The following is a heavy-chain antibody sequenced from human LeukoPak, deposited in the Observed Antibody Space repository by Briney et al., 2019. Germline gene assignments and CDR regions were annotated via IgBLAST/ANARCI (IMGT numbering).Heavy chain of an antibody. CDR3: AKSYGANYFDY. Sequence: GRSLRLSCAASGFTFSSYGMHWVRQAAGKGLEWVAFIRYDESNNYYADSVKGRFTISRDNSKNTMYLQMNSLRAEDTAVYYCAKSYGANYFDYWGQGTLVIVSS. J-gene: IGHJ4*02. V-gene: IGHV3-30*02. CDR1: GFTFSSYG. D-gene: IGHD4-17*01. CDR2: IRYDESNN.